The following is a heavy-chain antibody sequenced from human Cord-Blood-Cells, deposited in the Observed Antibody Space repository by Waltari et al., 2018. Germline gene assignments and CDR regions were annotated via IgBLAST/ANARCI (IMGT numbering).Heavy chain of an antibody. CDR3: ARETGWGLGLGRYFDY. D-gene: IGHD7-27*01. Sequence: QVQLQESGPGLVKPSETLSLTCAVPGYSIRSGYYRGRIRAPPGKGLEGIGSIYHSGSTYYNPSLKSRVTISVDTSKNQFSLKLSSVTAADTAVYYCARETGWGLGLGRYFDYWGQGTLVTVSS. CDR2: IYHSGST. CDR1: GYSIRSGYY. J-gene: IGHJ4*02. V-gene: IGHV4-38-2*02.